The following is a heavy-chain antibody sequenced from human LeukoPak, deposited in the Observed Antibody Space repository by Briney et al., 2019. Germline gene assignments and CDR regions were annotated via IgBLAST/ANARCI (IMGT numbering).Heavy chain of an antibody. CDR3: ARGGRAFDV. Sequence: SETLSLTCTVSGAFISSGGFYWSWLRQPPGKGREWIGYIYHSGKAYYNPSLESRVTISVDRSKNHFSLNLNSVTAADTSVYYCARGGRAFDVWGQGTLISVSP. V-gene: IGHV4-30-2*01. J-gene: IGHJ3*01. CDR1: GAFISSGGFY. CDR2: IYHSGKA.